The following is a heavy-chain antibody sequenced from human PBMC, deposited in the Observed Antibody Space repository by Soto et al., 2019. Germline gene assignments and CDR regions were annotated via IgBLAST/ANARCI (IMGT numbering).Heavy chain of an antibody. J-gene: IGHJ4*02. CDR2: IKEDGDKT. Sequence: GGSLRLSCAVSGFTFNSAWLAWVRQAPGNGLEWVDNIKEDGDKTNYVDSVEGRFIISRDNAKNSVFLQMNSLTAEDTAVYYCVRDAAYNRFDYWGQGTLVTVSS. D-gene: IGHD6-13*01. CDR1: GFTFNSAW. CDR3: VRDAAYNRFDY. V-gene: IGHV3-7*01.